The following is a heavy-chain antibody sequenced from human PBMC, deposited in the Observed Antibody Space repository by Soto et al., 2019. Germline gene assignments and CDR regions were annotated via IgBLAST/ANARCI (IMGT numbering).Heavy chain of an antibody. CDR2: ISYDGSNK. J-gene: IGHJ6*02. CDR3: ARDYYGSGRHIPWGYYYYGMDV. CDR1: GFTFSSYA. D-gene: IGHD3-10*01. V-gene: IGHV3-30-3*01. Sequence: QVQLVESGGGVVQPGRSLRLSCAASGFTFSSYAMHWVRQAPGKGLEWVAVISYDGSNKYYADSVKGRFTISRDNSKNTLYLQMNSLRAEDTAVYYCARDYYGSGRHIPWGYYYYGMDVWGQGTTVTVSS.